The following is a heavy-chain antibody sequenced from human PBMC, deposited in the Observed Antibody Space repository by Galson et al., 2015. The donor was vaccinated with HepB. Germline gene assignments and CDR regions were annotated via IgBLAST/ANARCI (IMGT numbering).Heavy chain of an antibody. V-gene: IGHV3-9*01. J-gene: IGHJ4*02. D-gene: IGHD3-16*01. Sequence: SLRLSCAASGFTFGDYGMHWVRQAPGKGLEWVSRISWSGGTIAYGDSVKGRFTISRDNAKNSLFLQMNSLRPEDTAFYYCVKGREGSNWGAFDYWGQGTLVTVAS. CDR2: ISWSGGTI. CDR3: VKGREGSNWGAFDY. CDR1: GFTFGDYG.